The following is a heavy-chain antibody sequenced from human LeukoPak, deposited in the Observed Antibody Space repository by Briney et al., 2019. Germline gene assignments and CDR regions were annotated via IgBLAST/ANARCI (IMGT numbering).Heavy chain of an antibody. CDR3: AGAPLRTYYYDNSGYYPKYSQH. V-gene: IGHV3-48*02. CDR1: GFTFSTYS. Sequence: GGSLRLSCAPSGFTFSTYSMKWARQAPGEGREWVSYISSSGGTIYYADSVKGRFTISRDNVKNSLYLQMDSLRDEDTAVYYCAGAPLRTYYYDNSGYYPKYSQHWGQGTLVTVSS. CDR2: ISSSGGTI. J-gene: IGHJ1*01. D-gene: IGHD3-22*01.